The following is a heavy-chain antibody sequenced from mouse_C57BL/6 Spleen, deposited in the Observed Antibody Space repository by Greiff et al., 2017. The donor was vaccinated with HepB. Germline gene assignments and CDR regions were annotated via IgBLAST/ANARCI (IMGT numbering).Heavy chain of an antibody. V-gene: IGHV10-1*01. Sequence: EAGGGLVQPKGSLKLSCAASGFSFNTYAMNWVRQAPGKGLEWVARIRSKSNNYATYYADSVKDRFTISRDDSESMLYLQMNNLKTEDTAMYYCVRHDSSGSFAYWGQGTLVTVSA. D-gene: IGHD3-2*02. J-gene: IGHJ3*01. CDR2: IRSKSNNYAT. CDR1: GFSFNTYA. CDR3: VRHDSSGSFAY.